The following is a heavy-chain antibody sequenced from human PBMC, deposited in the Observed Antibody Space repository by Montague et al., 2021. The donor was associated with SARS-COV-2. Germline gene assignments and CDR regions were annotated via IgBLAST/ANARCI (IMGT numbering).Heavy chain of an antibody. CDR2: IYSGGST. D-gene: IGHD3-9*01. CDR1: GFTVSSNY. V-gene: IGHV3-66*01. CDR3: ARDPNQYDILTGSYRGYYAFDI. J-gene: IGHJ3*02. Sequence: SLRLSCAASGFTVSSNYMSWVRQAPGKGLEWVSVIYSGGSTNYADSVKGRFTTSRDTSKNTLYLQMNGLRAEDTAVYYCARDPNQYDILTGSYRGYYAFDIWGQGTIVTVSS.